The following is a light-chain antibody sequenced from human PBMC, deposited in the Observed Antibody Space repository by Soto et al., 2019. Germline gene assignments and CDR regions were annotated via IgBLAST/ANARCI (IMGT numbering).Light chain of an antibody. J-gene: IGKJ2*01. V-gene: IGKV1-8*01. CDR1: QGISSY. Sequence: AIRMTQSPSSFSASTGDRVTITCRASQGISSYLAWYQQKPGKDPKLLIYSASTLPSGVPSRFSGSGSGTDFTLTISCLQSEDFATYYCQQYYSYPHTFGQGTKLEIK. CDR2: SAS. CDR3: QQYYSYPHT.